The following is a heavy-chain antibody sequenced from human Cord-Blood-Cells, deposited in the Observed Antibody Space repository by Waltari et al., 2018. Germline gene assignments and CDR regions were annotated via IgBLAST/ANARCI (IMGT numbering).Heavy chain of an antibody. CDR1: GGSISSSNW. V-gene: IGHV4-4*02. Sequence: QVQLQESGPGLVKPSGTLSLTCAVSGGSISSSNWWSWVRQPPGKGLEWIGEIYHSGSTNYNPSLTSRVTISVDKSKNQFSLKLSSVTAADTAVYYCARDSHDLWSGYYPFDYWGQGTLVTVSS. CDR3: ARDSHDLWSGYYPFDY. D-gene: IGHD3-3*01. J-gene: IGHJ4*02. CDR2: IYHSGST.